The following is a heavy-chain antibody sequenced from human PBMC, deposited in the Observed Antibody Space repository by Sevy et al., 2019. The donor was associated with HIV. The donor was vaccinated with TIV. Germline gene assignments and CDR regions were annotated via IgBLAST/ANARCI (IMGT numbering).Heavy chain of an antibody. CDR3: AKDFTGFYGMDV. D-gene: IGHD3-9*01. V-gene: IGHV3-30*18. CDR2: ISYDGSNK. J-gene: IGHJ6*02. Sequence: GGSLRLSCAASGLTLSSCGMHWARQAPGKGLEWVAVISYDGSNKYYAESVKGRFTISRDTSKNTLYLQMNSLRAEDTAVYYRAKDFTGFYGMDVWGQGTTVTVSS. CDR1: GLTLSSCG.